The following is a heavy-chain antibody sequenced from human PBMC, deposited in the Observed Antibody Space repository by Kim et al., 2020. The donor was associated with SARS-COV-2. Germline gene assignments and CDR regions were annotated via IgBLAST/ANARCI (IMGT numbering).Heavy chain of an antibody. J-gene: IGHJ6*02. D-gene: IGHD4-17*01. V-gene: IGHV1-69*04. CDR3: ASGTTVTRVLGNYYYGMDV. CDR1: GGTFSSYA. Sequence: SVKVSCKASGGTFSSYAISWVRRAPGQGLEWMGRIIPILGIANYAQKFQGRVTITADKSTSTAYMELSSLRSEDTAVYYCASGTTVTRVLGNYYYGMDVWGQGTTVTVSS. CDR2: IIPILGIA.